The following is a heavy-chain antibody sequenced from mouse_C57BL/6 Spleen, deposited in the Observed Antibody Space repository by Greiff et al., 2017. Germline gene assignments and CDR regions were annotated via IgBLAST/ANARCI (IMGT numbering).Heavy chain of an antibody. V-gene: IGHV5-17*01. D-gene: IGHD3-1*01. J-gene: IGHJ3*01. CDR2: ISSGSSTI. CDR1: GFTFSDYG. Sequence: EVHLVESGGGLVKPGGSLKLSCAASGFTFSDYGMHWVRQAPEKGLAWVAYISSGSSTIYYAATVKGRFTISRANAKNTLFLQMTSLRSEDTAMYYCARKLSGAYWGQGTLVTVAA. CDR3: ARKLSGAY.